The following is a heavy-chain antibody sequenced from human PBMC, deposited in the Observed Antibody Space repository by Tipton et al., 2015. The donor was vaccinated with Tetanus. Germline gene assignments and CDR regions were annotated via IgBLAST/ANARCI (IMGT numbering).Heavy chain of an antibody. CDR2: ISGGGGYT. D-gene: IGHD7-27*01. Sequence: SLRLSCAASGFTFSDYYMSWIRQPPGKGLEWLSFISGGGGYTTYADSVRGRFTISRDDATHSVYLQMNSLGADGTAVYFCARARPCRAGDYDHWGQGALVTVSS. CDR3: ARARPCRAGDYDH. J-gene: IGHJ4*02. CDR1: GFTFSDYY. V-gene: IGHV3-11*06.